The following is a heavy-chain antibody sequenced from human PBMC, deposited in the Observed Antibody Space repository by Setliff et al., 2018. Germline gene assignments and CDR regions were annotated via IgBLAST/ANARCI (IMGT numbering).Heavy chain of an antibody. J-gene: IGHJ4*02. CDR2: ISRDTDYT. V-gene: IGHV3-21*01. D-gene: IGHD6-13*01. CDR1: GFSFNNYY. Sequence: GGSLRLSCAASGFSFNNYYMTWVRQAPGKGLEWISGISRDTDYTYYAESVKGRFTIFRDNAKNSVYLQMNRLRAEDTAVYYRARISRLYTSSWDDYWGRGTLVTVSS. CDR3: ARISRLYTSSWDDY.